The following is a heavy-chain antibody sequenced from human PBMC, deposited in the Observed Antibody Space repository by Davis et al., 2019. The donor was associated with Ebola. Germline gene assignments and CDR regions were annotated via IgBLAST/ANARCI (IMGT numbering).Heavy chain of an antibody. CDR1: GYTFTSYG. Sequence: SCKASGYTFTSYGISWVRQAPGKGLEWVANIKQDGSEKYYVDSVKGRFTISRDNAKNSLYLQMNSLRAEDTAVYYCARDQYYYGLDVWGQGTTVTVSS. CDR3: ARDQYYYGLDV. V-gene: IGHV3-7*01. CDR2: IKQDGSEK. J-gene: IGHJ6*02.